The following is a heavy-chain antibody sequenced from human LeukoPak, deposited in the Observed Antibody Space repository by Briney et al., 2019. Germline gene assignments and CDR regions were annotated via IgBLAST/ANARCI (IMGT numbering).Heavy chain of an antibody. J-gene: IGHJ3*02. D-gene: IGHD2-15*01. CDR2: IYSGGST. V-gene: IGHV3-53*01. Sequence: QTGGSLRLSCAASGFTVSSNYMSWVRQAPGKGLGWVSVIYSGGSTYYADSVKGRFTISRDNSKNTQYLQMNSLRAEDTAVYYCAKIMGEVVAATGAFDIWGQGTMVTVSS. CDR1: GFTVSSNY. CDR3: AKIMGEVVAATGAFDI.